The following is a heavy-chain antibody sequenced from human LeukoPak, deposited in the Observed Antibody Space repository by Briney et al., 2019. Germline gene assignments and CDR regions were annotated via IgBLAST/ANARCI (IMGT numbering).Heavy chain of an antibody. V-gene: IGHV1-8*01. Sequence: PGASVKVSCKASGYTFTSYDINWVRQATGQGLEWMGWMNPNSGNTGYAQKFQGRVTMTRNTSISTAYMELSSLRSEDAAVYHCARGAAESSGWSSYFDYWGQGTLVTVSS. CDR1: GYTFTSYD. D-gene: IGHD6-19*01. CDR3: ARGAAESSGWSSYFDY. J-gene: IGHJ4*02. CDR2: MNPNSGNT.